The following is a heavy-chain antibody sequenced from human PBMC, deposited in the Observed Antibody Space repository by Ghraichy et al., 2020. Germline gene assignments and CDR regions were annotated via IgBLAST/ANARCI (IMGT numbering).Heavy chain of an antibody. CDR1: GFTFTTYA. Sequence: GGSLRLSCAASGFTFTTYAMSWVRQAPGKGLEWVSAISGSGGSTFYADSVKGRFTISRDNSKNTLFLQMNSLRAEDTAVYYCAKQGRRGYFDFWGQGTLVTVSS. V-gene: IGHV3-23*01. J-gene: IGHJ4*02. CDR3: AKQGRRGYFDF. CDR2: ISGSGGST.